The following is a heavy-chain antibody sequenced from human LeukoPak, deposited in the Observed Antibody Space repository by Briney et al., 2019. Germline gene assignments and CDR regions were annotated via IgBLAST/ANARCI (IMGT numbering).Heavy chain of an antibody. CDR3: ARDGPYSGYDWAATYFDY. D-gene: IGHD5-12*01. J-gene: IGHJ4*02. CDR1: GLTFSSYA. V-gene: IGHV3-30*01. Sequence: GGSLRLSCAASGLTFSSYAMHWVRQAPGKGLEWVAVISYDGSNKYYADSVKGRFTISRDNSKNTLYLQMNSLRAEDTAVYYCARDGPYSGYDWAATYFDYWGQGTLVTVSS. CDR2: ISYDGSNK.